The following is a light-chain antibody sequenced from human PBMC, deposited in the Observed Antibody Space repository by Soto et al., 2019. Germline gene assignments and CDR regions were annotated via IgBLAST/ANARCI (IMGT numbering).Light chain of an antibody. CDR3: QQYGSSPFT. V-gene: IGKV3-20*01. Sequence: EIVMTQSPVTLSVSPGEGATLSCRASQSVNSNYLAWYQQKPGQAPRLLIYGISSRATGISDRFSGSGSGTEFTLTISSLQPEDFAVYYCQQYGSSPFTFGPGTKVDIK. CDR1: QSVNSNY. J-gene: IGKJ3*01. CDR2: GIS.